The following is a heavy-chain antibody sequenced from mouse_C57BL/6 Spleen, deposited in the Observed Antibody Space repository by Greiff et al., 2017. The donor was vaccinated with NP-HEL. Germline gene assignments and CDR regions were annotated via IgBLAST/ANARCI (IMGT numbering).Heavy chain of an antibody. CDR2: INPGSGGT. V-gene: IGHV1-54*01. CDR1: GYAFTNYL. D-gene: IGHD2-12*01. CDR3: ARGEGYSGFAY. J-gene: IGHJ3*01. Sequence: QVQLKESGAELVRPGTSVKVSCKASGYAFTNYLIEWVKQRPGQGLEWIGVINPGSGGTNYNEKFKGKATLTADKSSSTAYMQLSSLTSEDSAVYFCARGEGYSGFAYWGQGTLVTVSA.